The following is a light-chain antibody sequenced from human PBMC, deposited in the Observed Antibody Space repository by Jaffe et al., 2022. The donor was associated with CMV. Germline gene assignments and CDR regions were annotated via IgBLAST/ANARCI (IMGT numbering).Light chain of an antibody. J-gene: IGKJ4*01. CDR3: QQHASWPLT. V-gene: IGKV3-11*01. CDR2: YSS. Sequence: EIVLTQSPATLSLSPGESATLSCRASQSVTSYLAWYQHKPGQAPRLLIYYSSNRATGIPARFSGSGSGADFTLNISTLEPEDSAVYYCQQHASWPLTFGGGTRVVIK. CDR1: QSVTSY.